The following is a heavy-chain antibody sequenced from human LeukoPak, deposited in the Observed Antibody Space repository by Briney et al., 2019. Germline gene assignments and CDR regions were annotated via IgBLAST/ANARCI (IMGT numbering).Heavy chain of an antibody. CDR1: GFTVSSNY. Sequence: GGSLRLSCAASGFTVSSNYMSWVRQAPGKGLEWVSVIYSGGSTYYADSVKGRFTISRHNPKNTLYLQMNSLRAEDTAVYYCATKSDSSGYYYRYWGQGTLVTVSS. J-gene: IGHJ4*02. CDR3: ATKSDSSGYYYRY. CDR2: IYSGGST. V-gene: IGHV3-53*04. D-gene: IGHD3-22*01.